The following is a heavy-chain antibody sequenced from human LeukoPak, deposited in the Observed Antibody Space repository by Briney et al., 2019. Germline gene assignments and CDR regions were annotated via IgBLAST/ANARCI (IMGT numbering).Heavy chain of an antibody. CDR2: INPNSGGT. J-gene: IGHJ4*02. D-gene: IGHD1-1*01. Sequence: ASVKVSCKASGYPFTDYYIHWVRQAPGQGLEWMGWINPNSGGTNYAQKFQGRVTMSRDTSINTAYMELSRLISDDTAVYHCARGEVTTGLEYWGQGTLVTVSS. CDR1: GYPFTDYY. V-gene: IGHV1-2*02. CDR3: ARGEVTTGLEY.